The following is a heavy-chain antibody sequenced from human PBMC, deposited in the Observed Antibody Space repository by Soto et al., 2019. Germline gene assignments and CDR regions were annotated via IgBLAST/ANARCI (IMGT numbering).Heavy chain of an antibody. J-gene: IGHJ2*01. CDR1: GFTVSNNY. CDR2: IYSGGST. CDR3: ARGLRYSTGWWYFDL. D-gene: IGHD6-19*01. V-gene: IGHV3-53*01. Sequence: EVQLVESGGGLIQPGGSLRLSCAASGFTVSNNYMSWVRQAPGKGLEGVSVIYSGGSTYYADSVKGRFTISIENSKNTLYLQMSSLRADDTAVYYCARGLRYSTGWWYFDLWGRGTLVTVSS.